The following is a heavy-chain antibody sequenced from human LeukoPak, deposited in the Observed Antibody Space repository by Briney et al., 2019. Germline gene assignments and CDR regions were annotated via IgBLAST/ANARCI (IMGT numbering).Heavy chain of an antibody. CDR3: ARDPGYSSFDY. V-gene: IGHV3-7*01. CDR1: GFTFSNYW. J-gene: IGHJ4*02. CDR2: INRDGSVK. Sequence: GGSLRLSCAVSGFTFSNYWVTWVRQTPGKGLEFVANINRDGSVKNYVDSVKGRFTISRDNAKNSLYLQMSSLRVDDTAIYYCARDPGYSSFDYWGQGTQVTVSS. D-gene: IGHD5-12*01.